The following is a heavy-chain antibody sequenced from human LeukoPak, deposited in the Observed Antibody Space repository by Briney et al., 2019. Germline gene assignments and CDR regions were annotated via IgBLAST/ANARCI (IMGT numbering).Heavy chain of an antibody. J-gene: IGHJ4*02. CDR1: GFTFSSYE. CDR3: AREMYSYGTPWYYFDY. V-gene: IGHV3-48*03. Sequence: GGSLRLSCAAPGFTFSSYEMNWVRQAPGKGLEWVSYISSSGSTIYYADSVKGRFTVSRDNAKNSLYLQMNSLRAEDTAVYYCAREMYSYGTPWYYFDYWGQGTLVTVSS. CDR2: ISSSGSTI. D-gene: IGHD5-18*01.